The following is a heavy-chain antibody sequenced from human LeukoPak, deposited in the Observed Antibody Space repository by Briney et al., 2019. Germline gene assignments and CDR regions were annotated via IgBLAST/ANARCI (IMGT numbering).Heavy chain of an antibody. CDR2: IYYTGTT. D-gene: IGHD2-2*01. J-gene: IGHJ4*02. CDR3: ARNKEYQLPGD. Sequence: SETLSLTCTVSGVSISSYYWSWIRQPPGKGLEWIGCIYYTGTTNYNPSLKSRVTISVDTSKNQFSLKLSSVTAADTAVYYCARNKEYQLPGDWGQGTLVTVSS. V-gene: IGHV4-59*01. CDR1: GVSISSYY.